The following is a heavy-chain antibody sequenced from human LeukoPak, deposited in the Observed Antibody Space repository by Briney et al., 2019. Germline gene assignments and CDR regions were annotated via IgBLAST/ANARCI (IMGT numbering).Heavy chain of an antibody. Sequence: ASVKVSCKASVYTFTGYYMHWVRQAPGQGLEWMGWINPNSGGTNYAQKFQGRVTMTRDTSISTAYMELSRLRSDDTAVYYCARAGGWWELPFGAFDIWGQGTMVTVSS. CDR3: ARAGGWWELPFGAFDI. D-gene: IGHD1-26*01. CDR1: VYTFTGYY. V-gene: IGHV1-2*02. CDR2: INPNSGGT. J-gene: IGHJ3*02.